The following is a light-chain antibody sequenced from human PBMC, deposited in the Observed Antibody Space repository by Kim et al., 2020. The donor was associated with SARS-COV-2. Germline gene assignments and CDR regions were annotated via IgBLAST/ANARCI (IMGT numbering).Light chain of an antibody. J-gene: IGKJ1*01. CDR2: GLS. CDR3: QQYDGSRT. Sequence: EIVLTQSPGTLSLSPGERATLSCRASQSVTMNSLAWYQQKAGQAPRLLIYGLSIRATDIPDRFSGSGFGTDFTLTISRLDPEDFAVYYCQQYDGSRTFGQGTKVDIK. V-gene: IGKV3-20*01. CDR1: QSVTMNS.